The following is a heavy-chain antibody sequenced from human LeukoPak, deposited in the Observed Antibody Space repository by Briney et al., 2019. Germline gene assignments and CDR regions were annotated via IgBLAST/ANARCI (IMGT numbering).Heavy chain of an antibody. CDR1: GFTFSSYW. D-gene: IGHD3-3*01. CDR3: AGGSGWTTNY. Sequence: GGSLRLSCAASGFTFSSYWMNWVRQAPGKGLEWVANIKQDGSEQYYVDSVKGRFTVSRDNAKNSLHLQMNSLRAEDTAVYYCAGGSGWTTNYWGQGTLVTVSS. J-gene: IGHJ4*02. V-gene: IGHV3-7*04. CDR2: IKQDGSEQ.